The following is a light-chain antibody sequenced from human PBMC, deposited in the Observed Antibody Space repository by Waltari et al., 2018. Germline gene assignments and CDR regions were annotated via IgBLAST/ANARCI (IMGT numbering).Light chain of an antibody. CDR3: QQSYRTPYT. V-gene: IGKV1-39*01. J-gene: IGKJ2*01. Sequence: DIQMTQSPASLSASVGDRPTIPCRASQTIYRHLNWYQQKPGHAPDLLIFDASNLPGGVPSRFSGSGSGTDFTLTINSLQPEDIATYYCQQSYRTPYTFGLGTKLQI. CDR1: QTIYRH. CDR2: DAS.